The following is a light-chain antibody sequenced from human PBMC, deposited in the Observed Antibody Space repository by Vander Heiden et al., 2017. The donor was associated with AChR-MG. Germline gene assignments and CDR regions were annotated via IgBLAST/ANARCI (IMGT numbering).Light chain of an antibody. CDR1: QSVSSSY. CDR2: GAS. CDR3: LQDGGSLVT. V-gene: IGKV3-20*01. Sequence: EIVLTPSPATLSLSPRERATLSCRASQSVSSSYLAWYQQKPGQAPRLLIYGASSRATGIPDRFSGSGSGTDFTLTIRRLEPEDFAVYYCLQDGGSLVTFGQGTKLEIK. J-gene: IGKJ2*01.